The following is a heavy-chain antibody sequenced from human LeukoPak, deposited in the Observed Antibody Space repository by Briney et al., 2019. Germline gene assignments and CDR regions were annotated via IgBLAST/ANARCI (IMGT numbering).Heavy chain of an antibody. V-gene: IGHV4-59*08. Sequence: PWETLSLTCTVSGDSISNYYWSWIRQPPGKGLEWVGYISYSGSTNYNPSLKGRVTISVDTSKKQFSLNLSSVTAADTAVYWCARTYYYDASGYYGLYAFDIWGQGTVVTVSS. CDR1: GDSISNYY. D-gene: IGHD3-22*01. CDR3: ARTYYYDASGYYGLYAFDI. J-gene: IGHJ3*02. CDR2: ISYSGST.